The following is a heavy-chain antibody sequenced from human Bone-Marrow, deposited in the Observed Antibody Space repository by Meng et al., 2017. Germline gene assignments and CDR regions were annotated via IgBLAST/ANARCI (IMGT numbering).Heavy chain of an antibody. CDR1: GFTFSSYA. CDR2: ISYDGSNK. Sequence: GESLKISCAASGFTFSSYAMHWVRQAPGKGLEWVAVISYDGSNKYYADSVKGRFTISRDNSKNTLYLQMNSLRAEDTAVYYCAREGAIYSGSYWVGGDAFDIWGQGTMVTVSS. V-gene: IGHV3-30*04. J-gene: IGHJ3*02. CDR3: AREGAIYSGSYWVGGDAFDI. D-gene: IGHD1-26*01.